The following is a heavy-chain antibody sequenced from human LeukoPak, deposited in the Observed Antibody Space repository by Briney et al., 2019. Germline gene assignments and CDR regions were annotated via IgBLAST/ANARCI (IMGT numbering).Heavy chain of an antibody. V-gene: IGHV3-53*01. J-gene: IGHJ6*03. Sequence: QTGGSLRLSCAASGFTVSSNYMSWVRQAPGKGLEWVSVIYSGGSTYYADSVKGRFTISRDNSKNTLYLQMNSLRAEDTAVYYCARGSMYYYYYYMDVWGKGTTVTISS. CDR1: GFTVSSNY. CDR3: ARGSMYYYYYYMDV. D-gene: IGHD2/OR15-2a*01. CDR2: IYSGGST.